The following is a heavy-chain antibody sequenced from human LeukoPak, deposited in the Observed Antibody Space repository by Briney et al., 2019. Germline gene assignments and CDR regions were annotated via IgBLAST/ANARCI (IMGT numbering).Heavy chain of an antibody. CDR3: ARVYYGGNSGLGDKNDAFDI. CDR1: GYTSTSYG. Sequence: ASVKVSCKASGYTSTSYGTSWVRQAPGQGLEWMGWISAYNGNTNYAQKLQGRVTMTTDTSTSTAYMELRSLRSDDTAVYYCARVYYGGNSGLGDKNDAFDIWGQGTMVTVSS. V-gene: IGHV1-18*01. D-gene: IGHD4-23*01. CDR2: ISAYNGNT. J-gene: IGHJ3*02.